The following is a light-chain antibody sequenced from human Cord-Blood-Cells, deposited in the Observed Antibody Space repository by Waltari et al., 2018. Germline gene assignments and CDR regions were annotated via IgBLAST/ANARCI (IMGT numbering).Light chain of an antibody. V-gene: IGLV2-14*01. CDR1: SSDVGGYNY. J-gene: IGLJ1*01. Sequence: QSALTQPASVSGSPGQSITISCTGTSSDVGGYNYVSWYQQHPGKAPKLMIYDVSNRPSGVSNRFSGSKDGNTASLTISGLQAEDEADYYCSSYTSSSTPYVFGTGTKVTVL. CDR2: DVS. CDR3: SSYTSSSTPYV.